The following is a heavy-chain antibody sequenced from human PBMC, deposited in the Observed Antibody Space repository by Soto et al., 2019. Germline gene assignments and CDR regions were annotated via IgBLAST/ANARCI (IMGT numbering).Heavy chain of an antibody. Sequence: SVKVSCKASVGTFSNYTINWVRPAPGQRVEWVGRIIPILGIANYAQKFQGRVTITADKTTSTAYKELSSLRSEDTAGYFFARALDIVRGGYNNSRDYRGQGTLVSVSS. CDR2: IIPILGIA. J-gene: IGHJ4*02. D-gene: IGHD5-12*01. CDR1: VGTFSNYT. CDR3: ARALDIVRGGYNNSRDY. V-gene: IGHV1-69*02.